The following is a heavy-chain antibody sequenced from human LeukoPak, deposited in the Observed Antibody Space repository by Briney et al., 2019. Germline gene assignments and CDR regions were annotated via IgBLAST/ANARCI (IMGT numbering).Heavy chain of an antibody. V-gene: IGHV3-48*04. D-gene: IGHD1-26*01. CDR1: GFTFSSYS. CDR3: ARDGWELRENPFDY. Sequence: PGGSLRLSCAASGFTFSSYSMNWVRQAPGKGLEWVSYISSSSSTIYYADSVKGRFTISRDNAKNPLYLQMNSLRAEDTAVYYCARDGWELRENPFDYWGQGTLVTVSS. J-gene: IGHJ4*02. CDR2: ISSSSSTI.